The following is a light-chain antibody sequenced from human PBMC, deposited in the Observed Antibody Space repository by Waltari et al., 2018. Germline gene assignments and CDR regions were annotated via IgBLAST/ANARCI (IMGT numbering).Light chain of an antibody. V-gene: IGLV3-10*01. CDR1: AFPTKY. CDR3: YSTHSSGKV. Sequence: SYELTQPPSVSVPPGQTARIPCSGDAFPTKYDYWYQQKSGQAPVLVIYEDTKRPSGFPERFSGSSSGTVATLTISGAQVDDEADYYCYSTHSSGKVFGGGTKLTVL. J-gene: IGLJ2*01. CDR2: EDT.